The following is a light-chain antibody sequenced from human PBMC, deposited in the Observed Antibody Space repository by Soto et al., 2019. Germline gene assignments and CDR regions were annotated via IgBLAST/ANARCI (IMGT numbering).Light chain of an antibody. CDR2: AAS. V-gene: IGKV3-20*01. Sequence: EIVLTQSPGTLSLSPGERATLSCRASQSISSSYLAWYQQKPGQAPRLLIYAASSRATGIPDRFGGRGSGTDFTLTISRLEPEDFAVYYCQQYGSSSYTFGQGTQLEIK. J-gene: IGKJ2*01. CDR1: QSISSSY. CDR3: QQYGSSSYT.